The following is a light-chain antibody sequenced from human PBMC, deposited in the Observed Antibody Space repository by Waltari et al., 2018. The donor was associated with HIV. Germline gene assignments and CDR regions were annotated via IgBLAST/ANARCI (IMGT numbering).Light chain of an antibody. CDR3: AASDDSLSGWL. J-gene: IGLJ3*02. CDR2: RNN. V-gene: IGLV1-47*01. Sequence: QSELTQPPSVSGTPGQRVTISCSGSSSNIGSNSVYWYQQLPGTAPNLLISRNNQRPSGVPDRFSGSKSGTSASLAISGLRAEDEADYFCAASDDSLSGWLFGGGTKLTVL. CDR1: SSNIGSNS.